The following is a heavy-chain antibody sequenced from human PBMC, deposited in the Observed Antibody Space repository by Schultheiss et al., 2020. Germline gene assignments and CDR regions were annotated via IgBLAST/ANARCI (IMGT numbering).Heavy chain of an antibody. Sequence: ETLSLTCTVSGYSISSGYYWGWIRQSPGRGLEWIAHIFSNDEKSYSTSLKSRLTISKDTSKSQVVLTMTNMDPVDTATYYCAHSYSGSYFPFDYWGQGTLVTVSS. CDR1: GYSISSGYYW. D-gene: IGHD1-26*01. CDR3: AHSYSGSYFPFDY. J-gene: IGHJ4*02. CDR2: IFSNDEK. V-gene: IGHV2-26*01.